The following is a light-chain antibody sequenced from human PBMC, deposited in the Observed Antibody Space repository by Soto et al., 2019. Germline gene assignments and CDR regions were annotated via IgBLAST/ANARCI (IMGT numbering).Light chain of an antibody. J-gene: IGLJ1*01. CDR2: EVT. CDR1: SSDVGNYNL. CDR3: TSFAGNNNLYV. Sequence: QSALTQPPSASGSPGQSVTISCTGTSSDVGNYNLVSWYQQHPGQAPKLMIYEVTVRPSGVPDRFSGSKSGNTASLTVYGLQAEDEADYYCTSFAGNNNLYVFGTGTKVTVL. V-gene: IGLV2-8*01.